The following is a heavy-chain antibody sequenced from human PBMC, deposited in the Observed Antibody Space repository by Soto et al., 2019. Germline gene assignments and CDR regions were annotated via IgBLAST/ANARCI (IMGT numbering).Heavy chain of an antibody. D-gene: IGHD1-1*01. Sequence: QVQLVQSGAEVKKPGASGKVSCKASGCTFTGYNMNWVRQAPGQGLEWMGGINPNMAATNYAQKFQGRVTMSRETSISTAYKELSRLRSDDTAGYYCARESLLWNQRFGPLNYWGQGALVTVSS. J-gene: IGHJ4*02. CDR1: GCTFTGYN. CDR3: ARESLLWNQRFGPLNY. CDR2: INPNMAAT. V-gene: IGHV1-2*02.